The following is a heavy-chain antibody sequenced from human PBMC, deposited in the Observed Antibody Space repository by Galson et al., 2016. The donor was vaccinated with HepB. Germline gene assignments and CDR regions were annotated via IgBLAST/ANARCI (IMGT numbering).Heavy chain of an antibody. Sequence: SLRLSCAASGFTFSNAWMTWVRQAPGKGLEWVGRIKSTTDGGTTAYAAPVEGRVTISRDDSRKTLYLRMNSLKTEDTAIYYCTTDRGNDWKFGLAVDWGQGTQVTVSS. CDR3: TTDRGNDWKFGLAVD. CDR1: GFTFSNAW. CDR2: IKSTTDGGTT. V-gene: IGHV3-15*01. J-gene: IGHJ4*02. D-gene: IGHD1-1*01.